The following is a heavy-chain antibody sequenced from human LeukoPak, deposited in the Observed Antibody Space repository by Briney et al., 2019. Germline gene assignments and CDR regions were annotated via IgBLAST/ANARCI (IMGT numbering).Heavy chain of an antibody. CDR3: ARDKSYGDSEDY. V-gene: IGHV3-7*05. J-gene: IGHJ4*02. CDR2: INQDGSEK. CDR1: GFTFNIYW. Sequence: GGSLRLSCAASGFTFNIYWMGWVRQAPGKGLEWVANINQDGSEKYYVDSVKGRFTISRDNAKNSLYLQMNSLRAEDTAVYYCARDKSYGDSEDYWGQGTLVTVSS. D-gene: IGHD2-21*02.